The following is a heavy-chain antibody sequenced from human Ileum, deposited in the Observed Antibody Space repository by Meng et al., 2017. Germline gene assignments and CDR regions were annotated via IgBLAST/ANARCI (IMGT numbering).Heavy chain of an antibody. CDR2: MSEDGNNM. D-gene: IGHD3-10*01. Sequence: GESLMTSWAGSGFTSSTVAMRWVRQAPGKGLEWVALMSEDGNNMQYGDSVKGRFSISRDKSKNTVWLQMNSLRLDDTAVYYCTRGHGVGSYFIDYWGQGTLVTVSS. J-gene: IGHJ4*02. V-gene: IGHV3-30-3*01. CDR1: GFTSSTVA. CDR3: TRGHGVGSYFIDY.